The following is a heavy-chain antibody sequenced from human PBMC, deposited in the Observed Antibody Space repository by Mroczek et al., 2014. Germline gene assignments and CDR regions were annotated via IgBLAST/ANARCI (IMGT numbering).Heavy chain of an antibody. D-gene: IGHD2-2*02. CDR3: AKDPIVVVPAAINYFDY. CDR2: ISGSGGST. Sequence: ESGGGLVQPGGSLRLSCAASGFTFSSYAMSWVRQAPGKGLEWVSAISGSGGSTYYADSVKGRFTISRDNSKNTLYLQMNSLRAEDTAVYYCAKDPIVVVPAAINYFDYWGQGTLVTVSS. V-gene: IGHV3-23*01. CDR1: GFTFSSYA. J-gene: IGHJ4*02.